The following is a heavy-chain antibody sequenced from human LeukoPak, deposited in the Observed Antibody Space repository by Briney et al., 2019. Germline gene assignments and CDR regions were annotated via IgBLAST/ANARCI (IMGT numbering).Heavy chain of an antibody. V-gene: IGHV4-59*01. Sequence: SETLSLTCTVSGGSISSYYWSWIRQPPGKGLEWTGYIYYSGSTNYNPSLKSRVTISVDTSKNQFSLKLSSVTAADTAVYYCARHPGFGEPHFDYWGQGTLVTVSS. CDR2: IYYSGST. CDR3: ARHPGFGEPHFDY. J-gene: IGHJ4*02. D-gene: IGHD3-10*01. CDR1: GGSISSYY.